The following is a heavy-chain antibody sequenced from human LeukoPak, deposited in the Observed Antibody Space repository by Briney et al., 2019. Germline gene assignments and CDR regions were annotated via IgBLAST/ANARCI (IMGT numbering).Heavy chain of an antibody. D-gene: IGHD3-16*01. J-gene: IGHJ4*02. CDR1: GGSISSGSYY. CDR2: INTSGST. V-gene: IGHV4-61*02. CDR3: ARGGGGY. Sequence: SQTLSLTXTVSGGSISSGSYYWSWIRQPAGKGLEWIGRINTSGSTNYNPSLKSRVTISVDTSKNQFSLKLSSVTAADTAVYYCARGGGGYWGQGTLVTVSS.